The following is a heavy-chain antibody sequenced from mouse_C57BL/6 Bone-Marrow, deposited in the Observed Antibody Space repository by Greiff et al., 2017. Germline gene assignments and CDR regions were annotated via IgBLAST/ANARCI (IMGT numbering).Heavy chain of an antibody. V-gene: IGHV1-26*01. Sequence: EVKLQQSGPELVKPGASVKISCKASGYTFTDYYMYWVKQSHGKSLEWIGDINPNNGGTSYNQKLKGKATLTVDKSSSTAYMELRSLTSEDSAVYYCARDYYGSSWYFDYWGQGTILTVSS. CDR1: GYTFTDYY. CDR2: INPNNGGT. CDR3: ARDYYGSSWYFDY. J-gene: IGHJ2*01. D-gene: IGHD1-1*01.